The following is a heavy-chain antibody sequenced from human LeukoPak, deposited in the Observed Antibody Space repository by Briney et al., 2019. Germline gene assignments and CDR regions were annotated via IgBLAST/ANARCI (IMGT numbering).Heavy chain of an antibody. D-gene: IGHD2-15*01. CDR1: GGSISSYY. Sequence: SETLSLTCTVSGGSISSYYWSWIRQPAGKGLEWIGRIYTSGSTNYNPSLKSRVTMSVDTSKNQFSLKLSSVTAADTAVYYCAREAEGVVVAATIAFDIWGQGTMVTVPS. V-gene: IGHV4-4*07. CDR3: AREAEGVVVAATIAFDI. CDR2: IYTSGST. J-gene: IGHJ3*02.